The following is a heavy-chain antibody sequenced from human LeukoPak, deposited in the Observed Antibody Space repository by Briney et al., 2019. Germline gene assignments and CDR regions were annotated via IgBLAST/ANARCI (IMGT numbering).Heavy chain of an antibody. J-gene: IGHJ3*02. CDR1: GFTFSSYS. CDR3: ARAKRNGFDI. Sequence: GGSLRLSCAASGFTFSSYSMNWVRQAPGKGLVWVSRIYNDGSRTSYADSVKGRFTISRDNAKNSLYLQMNSLRAEDTAVYYCARAKRNGFDIWGQGTMVTVSS. V-gene: IGHV3-74*01. CDR2: IYNDGSRT.